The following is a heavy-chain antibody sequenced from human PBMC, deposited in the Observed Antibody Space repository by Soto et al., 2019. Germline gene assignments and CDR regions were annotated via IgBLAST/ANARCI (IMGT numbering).Heavy chain of an antibody. V-gene: IGHV4-39*01. J-gene: IGHJ4*02. CDR3: ARSYTGSKLDY. CDR1: GGSISSSSYY. CDR2: IYYSGST. Sequence: PSETLSLTCTVSGGSISSSSYYWGWIRQPPGKGLEWVGDIYYSGSTYYNPSLKSRLTISADTSKNQFSLKLSSVTAADTAVYYCARSYTGSKLDYWGQGTPVTVSS. D-gene: IGHD2-8*02.